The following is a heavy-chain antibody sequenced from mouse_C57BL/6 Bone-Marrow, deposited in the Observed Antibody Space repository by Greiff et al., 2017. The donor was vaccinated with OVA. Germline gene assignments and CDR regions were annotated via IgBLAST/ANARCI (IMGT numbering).Heavy chain of an antibody. J-gene: IGHJ1*03. Sequence: EVKLVESGGGLVKPGGSLKLSCAASGFTFSDYGMHWVRQAPGKGLEWVAYISSGSSTIYYADTVKGRFTISRDNATNTPFLQLTSLRSEDTAMYDCARREVGLRRDWYFDVWGTGTAVTVSS. D-gene: IGHD2-2*01. CDR2: ISSGSSTI. CDR1: GFTFSDYG. V-gene: IGHV5-17*01. CDR3: ARREVGLRRDWYFDV.